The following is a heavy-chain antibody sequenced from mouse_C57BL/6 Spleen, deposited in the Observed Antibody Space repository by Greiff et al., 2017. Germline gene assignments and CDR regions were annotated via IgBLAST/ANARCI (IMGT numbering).Heavy chain of an antibody. J-gene: IGHJ4*01. CDR2: IHPTTGST. V-gene: IGHV1-64*01. Sequence: VQLQQSGAELVKPGASVKLSCKASGYTFTSYWMHWVKQRPGQGLEWIGMIHPTTGSTNYNEKFKSKATLTVDKSSSTAYMQLSSLTSESTAVSYYASYDGYSYYAMDYWGRGTSVTVSS. CDR3: ASYDGYSYYAMDY. D-gene: IGHD2-3*01. CDR1: GYTFTSYW.